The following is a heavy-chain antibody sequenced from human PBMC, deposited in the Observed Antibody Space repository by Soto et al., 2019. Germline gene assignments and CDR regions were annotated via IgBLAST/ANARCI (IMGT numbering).Heavy chain of an antibody. CDR2: IYYSGST. CDR3: ARRKGSSDYYYYYGMDV. V-gene: IGHV4-39*01. D-gene: IGHD6-6*01. Sequence: SETLSLTCTVSGGSISSSSYYWGWIRQPPGKGLEWIGSIYYSGSTYYNPSLKSRVTISVDTSKNQFSLKLSSVTAADTAVYYCARRKGSSDYYYYYGMDVWGQGTTVTVSS. J-gene: IGHJ6*02. CDR1: GGSISSSSYY.